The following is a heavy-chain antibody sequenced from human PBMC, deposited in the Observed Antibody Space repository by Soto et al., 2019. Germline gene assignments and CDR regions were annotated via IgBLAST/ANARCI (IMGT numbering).Heavy chain of an antibody. CDR2: IRYDGSNK. V-gene: IGHV3-33*01. Sequence: QVQLVESGGGVVQPGRSLRLSCAASGFTFSIYDIHWVRQAPGRGLEWVAVIRYDGSNKSYADSVKGRFTISRDNSKNPLYRQRDSLRAEDTAGYYCARKVRLPSSGSRVPHVDDYGMGVWGRGTTVTVSS. J-gene: IGHJ6*02. CDR3: ARKVRLPSSGSRVPHVDDYGMGV. D-gene: IGHD1-26*01. CDR1: GFTFSIYD.